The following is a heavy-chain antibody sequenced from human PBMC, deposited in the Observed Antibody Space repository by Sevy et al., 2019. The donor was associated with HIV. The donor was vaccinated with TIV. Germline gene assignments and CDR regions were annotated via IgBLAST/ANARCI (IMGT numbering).Heavy chain of an antibody. Sequence: KVSCKASGYTFTDYYIHWVRQAPGQGLEWMGWINPKSGGTNYAQKFHGGVTMTRDTSISTAYMELSRLRSDDTAVYYCARVVEPAGIDPYYYGVDVWGPGATVTVSS. D-gene: IGHD2-2*02. V-gene: IGHV1-2*02. J-gene: IGHJ6*02. CDR1: GYTFTDYY. CDR2: INPKSGGT. CDR3: ARVVEPAGIDPYYYGVDV.